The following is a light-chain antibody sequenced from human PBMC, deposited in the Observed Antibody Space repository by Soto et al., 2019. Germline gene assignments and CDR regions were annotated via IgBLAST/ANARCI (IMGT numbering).Light chain of an antibody. CDR2: EVS. V-gene: IGLV2-8*01. J-gene: IGLJ1*01. CDR3: SSYAGSNNNYV. CDR1: SSDVGGYNY. Sequence: QSVLTQPPSASGSPGQSVTISCTGTSSDVGGYNYVSWYQQHPGKAPKLMIYEVSKRPSGVPDRFSGSKSGNTASLTVYGLQAEDEADYYCSSYAGSNNNYVFGTGTKVTVL.